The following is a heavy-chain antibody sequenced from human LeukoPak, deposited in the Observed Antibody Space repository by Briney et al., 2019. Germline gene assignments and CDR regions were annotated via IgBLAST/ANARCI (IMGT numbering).Heavy chain of an antibody. J-gene: IGHJ4*02. D-gene: IGHD3-22*01. V-gene: IGHV1-18*01. CDR1: GYTFTSYG. CDR3: AASTRWSTGYYDRYYFDY. CDR2: ISAYNGNT. Sequence: ASVKVSCKASGYTFTSYGISWVRQAPGQGLEWMGWISAYNGNTNYAQKLQGRVTMTTDTSTSTAYMELSSLRSEDTAVYYCAASTRWSTGYYDRYYFDYWGQGTLVTVSS.